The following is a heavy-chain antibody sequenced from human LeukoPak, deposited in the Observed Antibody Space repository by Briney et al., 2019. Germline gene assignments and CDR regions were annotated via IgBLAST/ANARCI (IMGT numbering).Heavy chain of an antibody. CDR1: GFTFSSYG. D-gene: IGHD3-22*01. Sequence: GGSLRLSCAASGFTFSSYGMHWVRQAPGKGLEWVAVIWYDGSNKYYADSVKGRFTISRDNSKNTLYLQMDSLRAEDTAVYYCARDQDYYDSSGSPNYYFDYWGQGTLVTVSS. V-gene: IGHV3-33*01. CDR2: IWYDGSNK. CDR3: ARDQDYYDSSGSPNYYFDY. J-gene: IGHJ4*02.